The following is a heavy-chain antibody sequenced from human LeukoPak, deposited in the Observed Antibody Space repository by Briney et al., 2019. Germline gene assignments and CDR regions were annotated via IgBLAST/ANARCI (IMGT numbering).Heavy chain of an antibody. J-gene: IGHJ3*02. CDR1: GYIFTSYW. Sequence: GASLKISCQGSGYIFTSYWIGWVRQMPGKGLEWMGIIYPGDSDTRYSPSFQGQVTISADKSISTAYLQWSSLKASDTAMYYCARGGYYYDSSGPTGAFDIWGQGTMVTVSS. D-gene: IGHD3-22*01. CDR3: ARGGYYYDSSGPTGAFDI. V-gene: IGHV5-51*01. CDR2: IYPGDSDT.